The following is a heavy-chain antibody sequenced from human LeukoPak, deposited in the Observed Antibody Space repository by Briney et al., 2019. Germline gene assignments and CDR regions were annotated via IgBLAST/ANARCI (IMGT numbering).Heavy chain of an antibody. CDR2: IIPIFGTA. Sequence: ASVKVSCKASGGTFSSYAISWVRQAPGQGLEWMGGIIPIFGTANYAQKFQGRVTITADESTSTAYMELSSLRSEDTAVYYCARDLRLRGGYYYYYMDVWGKGTTVTVSS. V-gene: IGHV1-69*13. J-gene: IGHJ6*03. D-gene: IGHD5-12*01. CDR1: GGTFSSYA. CDR3: ARDLRLRGGYYYYYMDV.